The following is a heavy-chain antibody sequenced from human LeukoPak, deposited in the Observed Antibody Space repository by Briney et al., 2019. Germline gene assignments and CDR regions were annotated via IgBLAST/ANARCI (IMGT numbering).Heavy chain of an antibody. CDR3: TRDLGGVGG. D-gene: IGHD2-8*02. CDR1: GFTFTKYW. CDR2: IKQDGSDK. V-gene: IGHV3-7*03. J-gene: IGHJ1*01. Sequence: GNSLRLSCAASGFTFTKYWMTWVRQAPGKGLEWVGNIKQDGSDKNYMDSVKGRFTISRDNSKNILYLQMNTLRPEDTAVYHCTRDLGGVGGWGQGTLVTVSS.